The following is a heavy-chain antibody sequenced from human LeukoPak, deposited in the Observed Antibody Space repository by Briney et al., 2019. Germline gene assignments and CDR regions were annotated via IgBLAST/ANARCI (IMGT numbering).Heavy chain of an antibody. D-gene: IGHD1-26*01. J-gene: IGHJ3*01. CDR1: GYSITSGYY. CDR2: IYHSGST. V-gene: IGHV4-38-2*01. CDR3: ASPWRIIVRATSDAFDV. Sequence: PSETLSLTCAVSGYSITSGYYWGWTRQPPGKGLEWIGTIYHSGSTYYNPSLKSRVTISVDTSKNQFSLKLSSVTATDTAVYYCASPWRIIVRATSDAFDVWGQGTMVTVSS.